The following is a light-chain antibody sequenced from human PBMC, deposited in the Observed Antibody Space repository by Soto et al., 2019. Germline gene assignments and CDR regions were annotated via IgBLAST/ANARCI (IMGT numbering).Light chain of an antibody. V-gene: IGLV2-14*01. J-gene: IGLJ1*01. CDR1: SSDVGNYNY. CDR2: DVS. CDR3: SSYTSSSTYV. Sequence: QSVLTQPASVSGSPGQSITISCTGTSSDVGNYNYVSWYQQRPGKAPKLMIHDVSNRPSGVSNRFSGSKSGNTASLTISGLQAEDDADYYCSSYTSSSTYVFGTGTNVTVL.